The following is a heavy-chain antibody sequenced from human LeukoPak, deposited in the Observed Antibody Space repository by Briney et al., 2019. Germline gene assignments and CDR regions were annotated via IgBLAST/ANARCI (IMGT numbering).Heavy chain of an antibody. D-gene: IGHD2-21*02. J-gene: IGHJ4*02. CDR3: ARDRRQNCGGDCYPDY. CDR2: ISSSSSYI. Sequence: PGGSLRLSCAASGFTFSSYSMNWVRQAPGKGLEWVSSISSSSSYIYYADSVEGRFTISRDNAKNSLYLQMNSLRAEDTAVYYCARDRRQNCGGDCYPDYWGQGTLVTVSS. CDR1: GFTFSSYS. V-gene: IGHV3-21*01.